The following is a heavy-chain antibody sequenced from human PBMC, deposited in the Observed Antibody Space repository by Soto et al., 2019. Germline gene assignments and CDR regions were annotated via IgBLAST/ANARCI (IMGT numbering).Heavy chain of an antibody. D-gene: IGHD3-9*01. J-gene: IGHJ6*02. Sequence: ASVKVSCKASGGTFSSYAISWVRQAPGQGLEWMGGIIPIFGTANYAQKFQGRVTITADESTSTAYMELSSLRSEDTAVYYCARDLVLRYFDWSRGYYYYYGMDVWGQGTTVTVSS. CDR2: IIPIFGTA. CDR3: ARDLVLRYFDWSRGYYYYYGMDV. V-gene: IGHV1-69*13. CDR1: GGTFSSYA.